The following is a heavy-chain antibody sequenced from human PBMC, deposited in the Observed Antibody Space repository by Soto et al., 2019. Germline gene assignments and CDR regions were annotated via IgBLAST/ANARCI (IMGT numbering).Heavy chain of an antibody. Sequence: GGSLRLSCAASGFTFGSYSMNWVRQAPGKGLEWVSSISSSSSYIYYADSVKGRFTISRDNAKNSLYLQMNSLRAEDTAVYYCARDRKPIVVVPAAKLRNYGMDVWGQGTTVTFSS. CDR3: ARDRKPIVVVPAAKLRNYGMDV. V-gene: IGHV3-21*01. D-gene: IGHD2-2*01. J-gene: IGHJ6*02. CDR1: GFTFGSYS. CDR2: ISSSSSYI.